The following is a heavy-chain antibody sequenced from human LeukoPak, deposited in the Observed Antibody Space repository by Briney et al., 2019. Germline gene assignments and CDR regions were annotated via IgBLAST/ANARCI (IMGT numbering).Heavy chain of an antibody. CDR1: GFTVITNF. D-gene: IGHD6-6*01. CDR2: IYADGGT. CDR3: ARLAARPY. V-gene: IGHV3-53*01. J-gene: IGHJ4*02. Sequence: GGSLRLSCAVSGFTVITNFMSWVGQAPGRGLEWVSIIYADGGTSYADSVKGRFTISRDNSKNTVYLQMSSLRAEDTAVYYCARLAARPYWGQGTLVTVSS.